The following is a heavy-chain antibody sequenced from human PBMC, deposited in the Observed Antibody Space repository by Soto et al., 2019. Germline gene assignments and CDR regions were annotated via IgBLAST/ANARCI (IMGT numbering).Heavy chain of an antibody. V-gene: IGHV4-39*01. D-gene: IGHD1-26*01. CDR3: ARHRFNEWELLRDLYNWFDP. J-gene: IGHJ5*02. CDR1: GGSISSSRYY. Sequence: SETLSLTCTVSGGSISSSRYYWGWIRQPPGKGLEWIGSIYYSGSTYYNPSLKSRVTISVDTSKNQFSLKLSSVTAADTAVYYCARHRFNEWELLRDLYNWFDPWGQGTLVTVSS. CDR2: IYYSGST.